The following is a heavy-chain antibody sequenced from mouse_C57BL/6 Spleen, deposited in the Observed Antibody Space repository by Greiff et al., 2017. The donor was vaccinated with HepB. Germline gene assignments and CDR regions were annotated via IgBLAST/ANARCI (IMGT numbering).Heavy chain of an antibody. Sequence: QVQLQQPGTELVKPGASVKLSCKASGYTFTSYWMHWVKQRPGQGLEWIGNINPSNGGTNYNEKFKSKATLTVDKYSSTAYMQLSSLTSEDSAVYYCARFPYGYGYFDYWGQGTTLTVSS. D-gene: IGHD2-2*01. J-gene: IGHJ2*01. CDR3: ARFPYGYGYFDY. CDR1: GYTFTSYW. CDR2: INPSNGGT. V-gene: IGHV1-53*01.